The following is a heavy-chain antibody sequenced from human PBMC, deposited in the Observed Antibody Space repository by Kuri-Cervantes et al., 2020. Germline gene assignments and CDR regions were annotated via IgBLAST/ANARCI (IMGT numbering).Heavy chain of an antibody. CDR3: ARDRLLWFGELFGSDNWFDP. J-gene: IGHJ5*02. CDR2: IKQDGSEK. CDR1: GFTFSSYW. Sequence: GSLRLSCAASGFTFSSYWMSWVRQAPGKGLEWVANIKQDGSEKYYVDSVKGRFTISRDNAKNSLYLQMNSLRAEDTAVYYCARDRLLWFGELFGSDNWFDPWGQGTLVTVSS. D-gene: IGHD3-10*01. V-gene: IGHV3-7*01.